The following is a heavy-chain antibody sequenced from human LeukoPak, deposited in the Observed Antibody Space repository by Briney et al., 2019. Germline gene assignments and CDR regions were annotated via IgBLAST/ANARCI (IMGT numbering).Heavy chain of an antibody. CDR2: ISANNGNT. CDR1: GYTFTSYG. J-gene: IGHJ4*02. Sequence: ASVKVSCKASGYTFTSYGITWVRQAPGQGLEWMGWISANNGNTNNAQKFQGRVTMTTETSTSTAYMELSSLRSEDTAVYYCADNSGSYYDALGYWGQGTLVTVSS. D-gene: IGHD1-26*01. CDR3: ADNSGSYYDALGY. V-gene: IGHV1-18*04.